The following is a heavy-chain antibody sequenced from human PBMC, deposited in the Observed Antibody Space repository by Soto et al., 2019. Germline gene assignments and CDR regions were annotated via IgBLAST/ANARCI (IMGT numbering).Heavy chain of an antibody. CDR1: GGSISSGDYY. CDR3: ARGGIVGGSPRRTYNWFDP. Sequence: SETLSLTCTVSGGSISSGDYYWSWIRQPPGKGLEWIGYIYYSGSTYYNPSLKSRVTISVDTSKNQFSLKLSSVTAADTAVYYCARGGIVGGSPRRTYNWFDPWGQGTLVTAPQ. CDR2: IYYSGST. V-gene: IGHV4-30-4*01. J-gene: IGHJ5*02. D-gene: IGHD1-26*01.